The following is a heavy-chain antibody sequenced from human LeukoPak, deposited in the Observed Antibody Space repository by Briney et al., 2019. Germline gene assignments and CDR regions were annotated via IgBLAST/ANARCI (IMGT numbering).Heavy chain of an antibody. J-gene: IGHJ4*02. D-gene: IGHD4-17*01. Sequence: GGSLRLSCSASGFTFSSYAMHWVRRAPGKGLEYVSAISSDGGSTYYADSVKGRFTISRDNSKNTLYLQMSSLRAEDTAVYYCVKAPPYYGDYYFDYWGQGTLVTVSS. CDR3: VKAPPYYGDYYFDY. CDR1: GFTFSSYA. V-gene: IGHV3-64D*09. CDR2: ISSDGGST.